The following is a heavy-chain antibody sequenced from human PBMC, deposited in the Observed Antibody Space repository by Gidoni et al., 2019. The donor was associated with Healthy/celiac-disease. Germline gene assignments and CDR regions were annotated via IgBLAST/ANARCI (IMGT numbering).Heavy chain of an antibody. CDR2: ISGSGGST. CDR1: GFTFSSYA. J-gene: IGHJ6*02. CDR3: AKGAYYYDSSGFPYPYYYYGMDV. V-gene: IGHV3-23*04. Sequence: EVQLVESGGGLVQPGGSLRLSCAASGFTFSSYAMTWVRQAPGKGLEWVSAISGSGGSTYYADSVKGRFTISRDNSKNTLYLQMNSLRAEDTAVYYCAKGAYYYDSSGFPYPYYYYGMDVWGQGTTVTVSS. D-gene: IGHD3-22*01.